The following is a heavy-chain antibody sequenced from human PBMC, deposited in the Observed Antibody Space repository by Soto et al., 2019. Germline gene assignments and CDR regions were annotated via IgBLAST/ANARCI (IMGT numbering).Heavy chain of an antibody. CDR2: ISSSSSTI. Sequence: EVQLVESGGGLVQPGGSLRLSCAASGFTFSSYSMNWVRQAPGKGLEWVSYISSSSSTIYYADSVKGRFTISRDNAKNSLYLQMNSLRDEDTAVYYCARSVGPGFWSGYYPYYYYGMDVWGQGTTVTVSS. J-gene: IGHJ6*02. CDR1: GFTFSSYS. D-gene: IGHD3-3*01. V-gene: IGHV3-48*02. CDR3: ARSVGPGFWSGYYPYYYYGMDV.